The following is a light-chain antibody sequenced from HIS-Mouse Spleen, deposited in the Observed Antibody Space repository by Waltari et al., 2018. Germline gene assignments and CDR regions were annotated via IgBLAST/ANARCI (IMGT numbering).Light chain of an antibody. CDR2: EDS. Sequence: SYELTQPPSVSVSPGQTARITCSGDALPKKYAYWYQQKSGRAPVRVIYEDSKRPSGIPERFSGSSSGTMATLTISGAQVEDEADYYCYSTDSSGNHSWVFGGGTKLTVL. V-gene: IGLV3-10*01. CDR1: ALPKKY. J-gene: IGLJ3*02. CDR3: YSTDSSGNHSWV.